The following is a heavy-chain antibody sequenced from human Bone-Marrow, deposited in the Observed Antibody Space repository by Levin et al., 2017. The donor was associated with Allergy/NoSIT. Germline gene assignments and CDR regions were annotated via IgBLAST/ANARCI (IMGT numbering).Heavy chain of an antibody. V-gene: IGHV4-39*01. CDR3: ARPISASGGFFTFDN. D-gene: IGHD2-15*01. CDR2: IYHNGKT. J-gene: IGHJ4*02. Sequence: AGGSLRLSCTVSGDSSFSRYLYWGWIRHSPGKGLEWVASIYHNGKTYYHPSLEGRVAMSLDPSKNQFSLKLRSVTAADTAVYYCARPISASGGFFTFDNWGQGLLVTVSS. CDR1: GDSSFSRYLY.